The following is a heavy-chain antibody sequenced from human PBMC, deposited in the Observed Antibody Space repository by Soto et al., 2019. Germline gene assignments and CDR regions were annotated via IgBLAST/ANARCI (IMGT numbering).Heavy chain of an antibody. CDR3: AREFYGSGSYSTWFDT. Sequence: QVHMVQSGAEVKKPGASVKVSCKASGYTFNDYFLHWVRQAPGLELGWMGWIDPHTGDTKNSEKFQGRVTMTKDTSISTVFMEVSRLRSDDTAVYFCAREFYGSGSYSTWFDTWGQGTLVTVSS. J-gene: IGHJ5*02. CDR2: IDPHTGDT. V-gene: IGHV1-2*02. D-gene: IGHD3-10*01. CDR1: GYTFNDYF.